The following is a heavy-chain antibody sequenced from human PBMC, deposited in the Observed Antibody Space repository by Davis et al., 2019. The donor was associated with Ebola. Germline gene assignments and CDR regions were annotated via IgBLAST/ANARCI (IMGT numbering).Heavy chain of an antibody. Sequence: MPGGSLRLSCTVSGDSISSYYWTWIRQPPGKGLEWIGYINYSGSTHYNPSLKSRATISVDTSRNQFSLRLSSVTAADTAIYYCAVYTVVVTDIRAEYFQHWGQGTLATVSS. V-gene: IGHV4-59*01. J-gene: IGHJ1*01. CDR2: INYSGST. D-gene: IGHD2-21*02. CDR1: GDSISSYY. CDR3: AVYTVVVTDIRAEYFQH.